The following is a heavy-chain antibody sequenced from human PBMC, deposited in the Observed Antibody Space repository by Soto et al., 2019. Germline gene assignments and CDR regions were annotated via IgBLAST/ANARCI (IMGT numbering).Heavy chain of an antibody. CDR1: GFTFSSYS. Sequence: GGSLRLSCAASGFTFSSYSMNWVRQAPGKGLEWVSSISSSSSYIYYADSVKGRFTISRDNAKNSLYLQMNSLRAEDTAVYYCARDGRAAVQIDYWGQGTLVTVSS. V-gene: IGHV3-21*01. CDR2: ISSSSSYI. D-gene: IGHD6-13*01. CDR3: ARDGRAAVQIDY. J-gene: IGHJ4*02.